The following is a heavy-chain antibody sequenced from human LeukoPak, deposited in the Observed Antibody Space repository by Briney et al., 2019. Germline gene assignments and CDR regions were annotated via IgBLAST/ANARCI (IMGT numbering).Heavy chain of an antibody. D-gene: IGHD6-13*01. CDR3: AREPQLVSGYFDY. Sequence: SETLSLTCTVSGGSISSYYWSWIRQPPGKGLEWIGYIYYSGSTNYNPSLKSRVTISVDTSKNQFSLKLSSVTAADTAVYYCAREPQLVSGYFDYWGQGTLVTVSS. V-gene: IGHV4-59*01. CDR1: GGSISSYY. CDR2: IYYSGST. J-gene: IGHJ4*02.